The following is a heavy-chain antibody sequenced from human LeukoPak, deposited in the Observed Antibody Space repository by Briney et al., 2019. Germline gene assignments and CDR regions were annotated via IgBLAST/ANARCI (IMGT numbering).Heavy chain of an antibody. CDR2: IYYSGST. Sequence: SETLSLTCTVSGGSISSYYWSWIRQPPGKGLEWIGYIYYSGSTNYNPSLKSRVTISVDTSKNQFSLKLSSVTAADTAVYYCAGGQGGATSGYFDYWGQGTLVTVSS. J-gene: IGHJ4*02. D-gene: IGHD1-26*01. CDR1: GGSISSYY. CDR3: AGGQGGATSGYFDY. V-gene: IGHV4-59*08.